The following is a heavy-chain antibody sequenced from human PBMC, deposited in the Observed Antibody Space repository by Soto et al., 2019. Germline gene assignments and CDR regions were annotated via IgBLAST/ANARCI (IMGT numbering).Heavy chain of an antibody. CDR2: ISHDGNYK. J-gene: IGHJ4*02. V-gene: IGHV3-30*18. CDR3: AKDFVPSSGTHLDLN. CDR1: GFTFRSYG. D-gene: IGHD1-26*01. Sequence: QVQLVESGGGAVQPGRSLRLSCAASGFTFRSYGMHWVRQAPGKGLEWVAVISHDGNYKYYVDSVKGRFTISRDNSKNTLYLQMSSLRAEDAAVYYCAKDFVPSSGTHLDLNWGQGTLVTVSS.